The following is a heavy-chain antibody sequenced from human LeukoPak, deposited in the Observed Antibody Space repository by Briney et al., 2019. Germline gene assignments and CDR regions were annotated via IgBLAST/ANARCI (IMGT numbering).Heavy chain of an antibody. D-gene: IGHD3-10*01. CDR3: ARGRSYYGSGGYNNWFDP. CDR2: INHSGST. V-gene: IGHV4-34*01. Sequence: PSETLPLTCAVYGGSFSGYYWSWIRQPPGKGLEWIGEINHSGSTNYNPSLKSRVTISVDTSKNQFSLKLSSVTAADTAVYYCARGRSYYGSGGYNNWFDPWGQGTLVTVSS. CDR1: GGSFSGYY. J-gene: IGHJ5*02.